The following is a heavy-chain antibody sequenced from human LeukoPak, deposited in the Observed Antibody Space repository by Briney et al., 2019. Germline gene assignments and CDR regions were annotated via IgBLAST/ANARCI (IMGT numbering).Heavy chain of an antibody. CDR1: GGSISSYY. Sequence: SETLSLTCTVSGGSISSYYWSWIRQPPGKGLEWIGYIYYSGSTNYNPSLKSRVTISVDTSKNQFSLKLSSVTAADTAVYYCARDNPIEARRTLDIWGQGTMVTVSS. D-gene: IGHD6-6*01. CDR3: ARDNPIEARRTLDI. J-gene: IGHJ3*02. V-gene: IGHV4-59*01. CDR2: IYYSGST.